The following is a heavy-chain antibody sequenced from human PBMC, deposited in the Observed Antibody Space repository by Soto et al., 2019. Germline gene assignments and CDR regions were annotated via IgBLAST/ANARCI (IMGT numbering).Heavy chain of an antibody. V-gene: IGHV3-23*01. CDR1: GFIFNNYA. CDR2: VTASGGGT. CDR3: AKALVPALTAKFGY. Sequence: ETLRLSCAASGFIFNNYAMTWVRQAPGKGLEWVSTVTASGGGTFYANSVKGRFTISRDNSRNTLHLQMSSLRVEDTALYYCAKALVPALTAKFGYWGQGTLVTVSS. D-gene: IGHD5-18*01. J-gene: IGHJ4*02.